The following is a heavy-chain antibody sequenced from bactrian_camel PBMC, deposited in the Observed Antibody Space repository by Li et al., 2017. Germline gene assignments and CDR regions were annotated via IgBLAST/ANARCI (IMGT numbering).Heavy chain of an antibody. Sequence: HVQLVESGGGLVQPGGSLRLSCAASGFIFSNYEMHWVRQAPGKGLEWVSVITAGSGMTWYADSVKGRFTISRDNAKNTLYLHMNSLKPEDTAVYSCVNSAWGGQGTQVTVS. CDR2: ITAGSGMT. D-gene: IGHD1*01. V-gene: IGHV3S1*01. J-gene: IGHJ4*01. CDR3: VNSAW. CDR1: GFIFSNYE.